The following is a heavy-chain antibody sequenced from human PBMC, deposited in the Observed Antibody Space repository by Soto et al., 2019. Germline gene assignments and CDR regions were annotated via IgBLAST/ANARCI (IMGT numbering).Heavy chain of an antibody. D-gene: IGHD2-21*02. Sequence: QVQLVESGGGVVQPGRSLRLSCAASGFIFSNYDIHWVRQAPGKGLAWVAVIWFDGSNTHYADSVKGRFTVSRDNSKKPLYLQMNSLRAEDTAVYYCARGIGDGVPVIPYFHSWGQGTLVTVSS. V-gene: IGHV3-33*01. J-gene: IGHJ4*02. CDR1: GFIFSNYD. CDR3: ARGIGDGVPVIPYFHS. CDR2: IWFDGSNT.